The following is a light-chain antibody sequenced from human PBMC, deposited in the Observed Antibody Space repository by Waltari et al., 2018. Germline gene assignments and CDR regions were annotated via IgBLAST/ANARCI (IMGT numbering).Light chain of an antibody. J-gene: IGLJ2*01. CDR1: SSNIGAGYD. CDR3: QSYDRDLNAVL. Sequence: QSVLTQPPSVSGAPGQSVTISCTGSSSNIGAGYDVHWYQQIPGSAPKVLIYRDDNRPSGVPCRFSRSKSGASASLSVTGLHVEDEADYFCQSYDRDLNAVLFGGGTKLTVL. V-gene: IGLV1-40*03. CDR2: RDD.